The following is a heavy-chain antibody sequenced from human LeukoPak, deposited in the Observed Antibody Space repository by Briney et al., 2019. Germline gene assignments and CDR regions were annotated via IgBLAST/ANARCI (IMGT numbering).Heavy chain of an antibody. V-gene: IGHV1-18*01. J-gene: IGHJ6*02. Sequence: ASVKVSCKASGYTFTSYGISWVRQAPGQGLEWMGWISAYNGNTNYAQKLQGRVTMTTDTSTSTAYMELRSLRSDDTAAYYCAREPDVVVTAEVYYGMDVWGQGTTVTVSS. D-gene: IGHD2-21*02. CDR2: ISAYNGNT. CDR3: AREPDVVVTAEVYYGMDV. CDR1: GYTFTSYG.